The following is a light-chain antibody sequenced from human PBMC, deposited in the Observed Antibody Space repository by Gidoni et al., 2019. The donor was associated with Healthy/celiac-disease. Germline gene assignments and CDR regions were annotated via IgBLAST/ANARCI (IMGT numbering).Light chain of an antibody. CDR1: QSISSW. CDR2: KAS. Sequence: DSHMTQSPSTLSASVGDRVTIPCRASQSISSWLAWYQQKPGKAPKLLIYKASSLESGVPSRFSGSGSGTEFTLTISSLQPDDFATYYCQQYNSYWTFGQGTKVEIK. CDR3: QQYNSYWT. V-gene: IGKV1-5*03. J-gene: IGKJ1*01.